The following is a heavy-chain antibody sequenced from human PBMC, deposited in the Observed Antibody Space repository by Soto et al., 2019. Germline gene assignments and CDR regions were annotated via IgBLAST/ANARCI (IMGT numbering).Heavy chain of an antibody. CDR3: ASADYYDSSGRSAFDI. CDR2: INPSGGST. V-gene: IGHV1-46*01. D-gene: IGHD3-22*01. CDR1: GYTFTSYY. J-gene: IGHJ3*02. Sequence: ASVKVSCKASGYTFTSYYMHWVRQAPVQGLEWMGIINPSGGSTSYAQKFQGRVTMTRDTSTSTVYMELSSLRSEDTAVYYCASADYYDSSGRSAFDIWGQGTMVTVSS.